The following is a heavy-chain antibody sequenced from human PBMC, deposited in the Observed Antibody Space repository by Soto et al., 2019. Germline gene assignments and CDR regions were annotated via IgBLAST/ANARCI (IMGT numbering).Heavy chain of an antibody. J-gene: IGHJ4*02. V-gene: IGHV3-23*01. CDR1: GFTFSTYT. CDR2: ISEIGRFT. CDR3: AKSGPTNFFDH. Sequence: PGGSLRLSCAASGFTFSTYTMNWVRQAPGKGLEWVSGISEIGRFTYYADSVKGRFTISRDDSKKMMFLQMSSLRAGDTAVYYCAKSGPTNFFDHWGQGSLVTVSS. D-gene: IGHD1-26*01.